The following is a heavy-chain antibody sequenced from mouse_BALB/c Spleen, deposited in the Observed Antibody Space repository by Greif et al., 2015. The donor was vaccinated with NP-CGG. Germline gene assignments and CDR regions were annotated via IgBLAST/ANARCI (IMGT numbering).Heavy chain of an antibody. CDR1: GYSITSDYA. D-gene: IGHD2-14*01. CDR3: ARQGYRYDDGVDY. CDR2: ISYSGST. J-gene: IGHJ2*01. Sequence: ESGPGLVKPSQSLSLTCTVTGYSITSDYAWNWIRQFPGNKLEWMGYISYSGSTSYNPSLKSRISITRDTSKNQFFLQLNSVTTEDTATYYCARQGYRYDDGVDYWGQGTTLTVSS. V-gene: IGHV3-2*02.